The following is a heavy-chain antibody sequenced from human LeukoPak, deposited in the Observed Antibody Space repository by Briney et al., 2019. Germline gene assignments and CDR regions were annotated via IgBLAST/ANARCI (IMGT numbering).Heavy chain of an antibody. J-gene: IGHJ3*02. V-gene: IGHV3-74*01. CDR2: FSSDGSRT. CDR1: GFTFSSYL. CDR3: ARVGLYYYDSSGYASGAFDI. Sequence: GGSLRLSCAASGFTFSSYLMHWVRQAPGKGLVWVSLFSSDGSRTSYADSVKGRFTISRDNARNMLYLQMNSLRTEDTAVYYCARVGLYYYDSSGYASGAFDIWGQGTMVTVSS. D-gene: IGHD3-22*01.